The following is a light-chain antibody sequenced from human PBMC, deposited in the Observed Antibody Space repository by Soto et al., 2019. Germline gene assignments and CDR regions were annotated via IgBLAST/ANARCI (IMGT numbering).Light chain of an antibody. J-gene: IGKJ1*01. V-gene: IGKV3-15*01. CDR3: QQYNNWPQT. Sequence: EKVMTHSPATLSVSPGERATLSCRASQSVSSNLAWYQQRPGQPPRLLIYGASTRATGIPVRFSGSGSGTEFTLTIGSLQSEDFAVYYCQQYNNWPQTFGQGTKVDIK. CDR2: GAS. CDR1: QSVSSN.